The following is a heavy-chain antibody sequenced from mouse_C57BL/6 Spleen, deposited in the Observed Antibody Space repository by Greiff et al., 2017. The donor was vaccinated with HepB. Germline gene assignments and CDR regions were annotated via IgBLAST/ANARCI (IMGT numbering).Heavy chain of an antibody. CDR1: GYTFTSYW. V-gene: IGHV1-59*01. Sequence: QVQLQQPGAELVRPGTSVKLSCKASGYTFTSYWMHWVKQRPGQGLEWIGVIDPSDSYTNYNQKFKGKATLTVDTSSSTAYMQLSSLTSEDSAVYYCARMGYDYGGKNYFDYWGQGTTLTVSS. J-gene: IGHJ2*01. D-gene: IGHD2-4*01. CDR3: ARMGYDYGGKNYFDY. CDR2: IDPSDSYT.